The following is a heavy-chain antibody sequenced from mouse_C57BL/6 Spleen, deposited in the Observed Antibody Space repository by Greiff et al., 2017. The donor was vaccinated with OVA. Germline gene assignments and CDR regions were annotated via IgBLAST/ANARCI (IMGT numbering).Heavy chain of an antibody. D-gene: IGHD4-1*01. CDR2: INPGSGGT. CDR3: ARELGRWYFDV. V-gene: IGHV1-54*01. Sequence: VKVVESGAELVRPGTSVKVSCKASGYAFTNYLIEWVKQRPGQGLEWIGVINPGSGGTNYNEKFKGKATLTADKSSSTAYMQLSSLTSEDSAVYFCARELGRWYFDVWGTGTTVTVSS. CDR1: GYAFTNYL. J-gene: IGHJ1*03.